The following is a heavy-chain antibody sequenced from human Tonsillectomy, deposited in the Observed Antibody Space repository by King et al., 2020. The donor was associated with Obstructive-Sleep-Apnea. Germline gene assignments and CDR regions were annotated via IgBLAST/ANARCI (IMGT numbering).Heavy chain of an antibody. CDR2: IYHGDSDT. Sequence: EQLVQSGAEVKKPGESLKISCKGSGYSFTSYWIGWVRQMPGKGLEWMGIIYHGDSDTRYSPSFQGQVTISADKSISTAYLQWSSLKASDTAMYYCARQVYSGSYAPAFDIWGQGTMVTVSS. CDR3: ARQVYSGSYAPAFDI. J-gene: IGHJ3*02. CDR1: GYSFTSYW. D-gene: IGHD1-26*01. V-gene: IGHV5-51*01.